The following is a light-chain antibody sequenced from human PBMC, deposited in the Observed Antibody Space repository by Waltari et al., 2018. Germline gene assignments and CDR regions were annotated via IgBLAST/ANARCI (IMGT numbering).Light chain of an antibody. CDR2: WAS. CDR1: QSIFSTSNNKNS. Sequence: DIVMTQSPDSLAVSLGERATINCRSSQSIFSTSNNKNSLAWYRQIPGQPPKLLILWASTRESGVPDRVSGSGSGTDFTLTINRLQAEDVAVYYCHQYHSTPPTFGQGTKLEI. CDR3: HQYHSTPPT. J-gene: IGKJ2*01. V-gene: IGKV4-1*01.